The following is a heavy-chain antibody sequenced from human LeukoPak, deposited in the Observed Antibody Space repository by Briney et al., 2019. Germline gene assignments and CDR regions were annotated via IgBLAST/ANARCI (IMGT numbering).Heavy chain of an antibody. CDR1: GYTFTSFD. CDR3: ARGARDDPNRD. J-gene: IGHJ4*02. Sequence: GASVKVSCKASGYTFTSFDINWVRQAPGQGLEWMGWMNPHSGDTVYAPKFQDRVTITRNTSISTTYMELSRLRSEDSAVYYCARGARDDPNRDWGQGTLVTVSS. V-gene: IGHV1-8*03. CDR2: MNPHSGDT. D-gene: IGHD1-14*01.